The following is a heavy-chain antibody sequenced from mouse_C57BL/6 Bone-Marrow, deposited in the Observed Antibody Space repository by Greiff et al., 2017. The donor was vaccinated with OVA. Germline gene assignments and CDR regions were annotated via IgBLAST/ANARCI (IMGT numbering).Heavy chain of an antibody. D-gene: IGHD1-2*01. V-gene: IGHV1-61*01. J-gene: IGHJ1*03. Sequence: QVQLQQSGAELVRPGSSVKLSCKASGFTFTSYWMDWVKQRPAQGLEWIGNIYPSDSETHYNQKFTDTAPLTVAKSSSTAYMQLSSLTSVDSAVYYCASSLLRPRYFDVWGTGTTVTVSS. CDR1: GFTFTSYW. CDR2: IYPSDSET. CDR3: ASSLLRPRYFDV.